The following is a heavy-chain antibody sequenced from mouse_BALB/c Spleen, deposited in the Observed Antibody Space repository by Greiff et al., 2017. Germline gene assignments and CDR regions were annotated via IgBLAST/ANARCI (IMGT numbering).Heavy chain of an antibody. J-gene: IGHJ1*01. D-gene: IGHD1-1*01. CDR3: ARSRGSYYGSSPYWYFDV. V-gene: IGHV1-14*01. CDR2: INPYNDGT. Sequence: VQLQQSGPELVKPGASVKMSCKASGYTFTSYVMHWVKQKPGQGLEWIGYINPYNDGTKYNEKFKGKATLTSDKSSSTAYMELSSLTSEDSAVYYCARSRGSYYGSSPYWYFDVWGAGTTVTVSS. CDR1: GYTFTSYV.